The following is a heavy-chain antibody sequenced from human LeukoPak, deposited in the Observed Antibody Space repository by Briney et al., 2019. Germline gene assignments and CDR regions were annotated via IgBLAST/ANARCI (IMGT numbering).Heavy chain of an antibody. V-gene: IGHV1-46*01. Sequence: ASVKVSCKASGYTFTSYYMHWVRQAPGQGLEWMGIINPSGGSTSYAQKFQGRVTMTRDTSTSTVYMELSSLRSDDTAVYYCARDWAYYGSGSSKGTDYWGQGTLVTVSS. J-gene: IGHJ4*02. CDR2: INPSGGST. CDR1: GYTFTSYY. D-gene: IGHD3-10*01. CDR3: ARDWAYYGSGSSKGTDY.